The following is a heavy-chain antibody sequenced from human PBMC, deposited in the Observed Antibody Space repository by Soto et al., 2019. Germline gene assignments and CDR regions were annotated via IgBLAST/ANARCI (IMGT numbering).Heavy chain of an antibody. V-gene: IGHV1-8*01. CDR2: MNPNSGNT. Sequence: ASVKVSCKASGYTFTSYDINWVRQATGQGLEWMGWMNPNSGNTGYAQKFQGRVTMTRNTSISTAYMELSSLRSEDTAVYYCARGPVEYDFWSGYYPDYYYMDVWGKGTTVTVSS. D-gene: IGHD3-3*01. CDR1: GYTFTSYD. CDR3: ARGPVEYDFWSGYYPDYYYMDV. J-gene: IGHJ6*03.